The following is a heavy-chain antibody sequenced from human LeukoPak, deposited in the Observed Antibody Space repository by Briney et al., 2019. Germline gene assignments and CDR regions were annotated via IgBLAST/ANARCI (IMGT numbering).Heavy chain of an antibody. CDR1: EFTFSSFA. CDR2: ISYDGSNK. CDR3: AKLSSPSGWYYFDY. V-gene: IGHV3-30*18. Sequence: GGSLRLSCAASEFTFSSFAMSWVRQAPGKGLEWVAVISYDGSNKYYADSVKGRFTISRDNSKNTLYLQMNSLRAEDTAVYYCAKLSSPSGWYYFDYWGQGTLVTVSS. D-gene: IGHD6-19*01. J-gene: IGHJ4*02.